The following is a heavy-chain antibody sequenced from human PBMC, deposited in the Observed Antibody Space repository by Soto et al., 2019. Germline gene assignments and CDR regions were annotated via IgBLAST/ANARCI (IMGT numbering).Heavy chain of an antibody. CDR2: IDPSDSYT. CDR3: ARGGAHYYYYGMDV. CDR1: GYSFTSYC. V-gene: IGHV5-10-1*01. J-gene: IGHJ6*02. Sequence: PAESLKISCDCSGYSFTSYCISLVLQIPGKGLEWMGRIDPSDSYTNYSPSFQCHVTISADKSISTAYLQWSSLKASDTAMYYCARGGAHYYYYGMDVWGQGTTVTVSS.